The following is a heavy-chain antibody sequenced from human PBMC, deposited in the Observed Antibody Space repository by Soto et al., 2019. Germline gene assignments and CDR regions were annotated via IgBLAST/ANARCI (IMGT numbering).Heavy chain of an antibody. CDR1: GGSISSYY. Sequence: PSETLSLTCTVSGGSISSYYWSWIRQPPGKGLEWIGYIYYSGSTNYNPSLKSRVTISVDTSKNQFSLKLSSVTAADTAVYYCASGEDCSTTSCDDEKYFQHWGQGTLVTVSS. V-gene: IGHV4-59*08. CDR3: ASGEDCSTTSCDDEKYFQH. D-gene: IGHD2-2*01. CDR2: IYYSGST. J-gene: IGHJ1*01.